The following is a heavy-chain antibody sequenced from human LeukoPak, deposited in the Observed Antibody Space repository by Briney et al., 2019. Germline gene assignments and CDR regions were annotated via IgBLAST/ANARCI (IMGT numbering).Heavy chain of an antibody. J-gene: IGHJ4*02. CDR2: ISSSSSTI. CDR3: ARLNSSSWYYFDY. V-gene: IGHV3-48*01. D-gene: IGHD6-13*01. Sequence: GGSLRLSCAASGFTFSSYSMNWVRQAPGKGLEWVSYISSSSSTIYYADSVKGRFTISRDNAKNSLYLQMNSLRAEDTAVYYCARLNSSSWYYFDYWGQGTLVTVSS. CDR1: GFTFSSYS.